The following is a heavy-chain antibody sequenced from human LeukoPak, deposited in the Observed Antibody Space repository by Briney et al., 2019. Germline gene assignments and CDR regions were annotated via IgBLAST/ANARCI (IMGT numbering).Heavy chain of an antibody. CDR2: ISYDGSNK. V-gene: IGHV3-30*04. CDR3: ARVYGYSYGYGHPGSASPGAFDY. CDR1: GFTFSSYA. D-gene: IGHD5-18*01. J-gene: IGHJ4*02. Sequence: GGSLRLSCAASGFTFSSYAMHWVRQAPGKGLEWVAVISYDGSNKYYADSVKGRFTISRDNSKNTLYLQMNSLRAEDTAEYYCARVYGYSYGYGHPGSASPGAFDYWGQGTLVTVSS.